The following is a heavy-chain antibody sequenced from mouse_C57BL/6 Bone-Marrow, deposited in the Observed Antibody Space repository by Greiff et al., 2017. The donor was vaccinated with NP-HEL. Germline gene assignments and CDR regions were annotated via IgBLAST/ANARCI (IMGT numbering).Heavy chain of an antibody. CDR2: IHPNSGST. V-gene: IGHV1-64*01. J-gene: IGHJ4*01. CDR3: ARSLLLRSPYYAMDY. CDR1: GYTFTSYW. D-gene: IGHD1-1*01. Sequence: QVQLQQPGAELVKPGASVKLSCKASGYTFTSYWMHWVKQRPGQGLEWIGMIHPNSGSTNYNEKFKSKATLTVDKSSSTAYMQLSSLTSEDSAVYYCARSLLLRSPYYAMDYWGQGTSVTVSS.